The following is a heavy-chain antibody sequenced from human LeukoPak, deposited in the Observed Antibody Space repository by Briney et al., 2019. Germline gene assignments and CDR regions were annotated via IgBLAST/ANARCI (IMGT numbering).Heavy chain of an antibody. J-gene: IGHJ3*02. V-gene: IGHV1-8*01. D-gene: IGHD3-10*01. CDR2: MNPNSGNT. Sequence: ASVKVSCKASGYTFTSSDINWVRQASGQGLEWMGWMNPNSGNTGSAQKFQGRVTMTRNTSISTAYMELSSLRSEDTAVYYCARGLRYTDRIMLRGAGDAFDIWGQGTMVTVSS. CDR3: ARGLRYTDRIMLRGAGDAFDI. CDR1: GYTFTSSD.